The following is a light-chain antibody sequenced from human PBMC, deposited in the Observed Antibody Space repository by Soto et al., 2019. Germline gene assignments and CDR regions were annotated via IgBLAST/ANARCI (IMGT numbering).Light chain of an antibody. V-gene: IGKV1-8*01. Sequence: AIRMTQSPSSFSASTGDRVTITCRASQGISSYLAWYQQKPGKAPKLLIYAASTLQSGVPSRFSGSGSGTDFTLTISCLQSEDFATYYCQQYYSYPWTVGRGTKVESK. CDR1: QGISSY. CDR3: QQYYSYPWT. CDR2: AAS. J-gene: IGKJ1*01.